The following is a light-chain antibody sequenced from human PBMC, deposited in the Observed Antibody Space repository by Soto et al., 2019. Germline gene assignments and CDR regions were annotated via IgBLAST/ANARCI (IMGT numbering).Light chain of an antibody. V-gene: IGKV1-5*01. CDR3: QQYQIDWT. CDR2: DAS. J-gene: IGKJ1*01. CDR1: QRVNTC. Sequence: DIQMTQSPSTLSASVGDRVSITCRASQRVNTCLAWYQQKPGTAPTLLIYDASSLQSGVPSRFSGSGSGTEFTLTISSLQPDDFATYYCQQYQIDWTFGQGTKVEIK.